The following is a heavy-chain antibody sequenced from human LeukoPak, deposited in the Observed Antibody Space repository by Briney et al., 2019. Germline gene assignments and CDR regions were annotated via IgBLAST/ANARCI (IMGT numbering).Heavy chain of an antibody. J-gene: IGHJ2*01. CDR3: AREGDGYNYHWYFDL. V-gene: IGHV3-21*01. D-gene: IGHD5-24*01. CDR1: GFTFSSYS. Sequence: GGSLRLSCAASGFTFSSYSMNWVRQAPGKGLEWVSSISSSSSYIYYADSVKGRFTISRDNAKNSLYLQMNSLRAEDTAVYYCAREGDGYNYHWYFDLWGRGTLVTVSS. CDR2: ISSSSSYI.